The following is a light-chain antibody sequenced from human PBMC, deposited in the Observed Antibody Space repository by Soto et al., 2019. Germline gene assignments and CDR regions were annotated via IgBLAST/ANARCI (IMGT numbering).Light chain of an antibody. CDR3: CSYVGSYTSYV. V-gene: IGLV2-11*01. CDR1: SSDVGTYNF. CDR2: DVT. Sequence: QSALTQPRSVSGSPGQSVTISCTGTSSDVGTYNFVSWYQQHPDKAPKFMIYDVTKRPSGVPDRFSGSKSGNTASLTISGLQAEDEADYYCCSYVGSYTSYVFGTGTKVTVL. J-gene: IGLJ1*01.